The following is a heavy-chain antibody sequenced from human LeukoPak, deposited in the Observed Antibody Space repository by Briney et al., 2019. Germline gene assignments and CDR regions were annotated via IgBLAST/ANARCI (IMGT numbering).Heavy chain of an antibody. D-gene: IGHD2-2*01. CDR2: ISGSGGST. Sequence: GGSLRLSCAASGFTFSSYAMSWVRLAPGKGLEWVSAISGSGGSTYYADSVKGRFTISRDNSKNTLYLQMNSLRAEDTAVYYCAKSKGQIVVVPAATPEFDYWGQGTLVTVSS. J-gene: IGHJ4*02. V-gene: IGHV3-23*01. CDR3: AKSKGQIVVVPAATPEFDY. CDR1: GFTFSSYA.